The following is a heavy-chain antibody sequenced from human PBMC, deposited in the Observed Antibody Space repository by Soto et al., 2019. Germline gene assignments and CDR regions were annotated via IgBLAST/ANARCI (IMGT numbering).Heavy chain of an antibody. V-gene: IGHV4-61*01. D-gene: IGHD3-3*01. J-gene: IGHJ5*02. Sequence: SETLSLTCTVSCGSVSSGSYYWSWIRQPPGKGLEWIGYIYYSGSTNYNPSRKSRVTISVDTSKNQFSLKLSSVTAADTAVYYCATRITVFGLLIPPFDPWGQGTQVTVSS. CDR3: ATRITVFGLLIPPFDP. CDR1: CGSVSSGSYY. CDR2: IYYSGST.